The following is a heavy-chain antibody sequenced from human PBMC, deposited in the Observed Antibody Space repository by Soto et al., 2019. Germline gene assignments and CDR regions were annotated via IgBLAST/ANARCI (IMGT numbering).Heavy chain of an antibody. D-gene: IGHD2-15*01. J-gene: IGHJ3*02. Sequence: QVQLQESGPGLVKPSQTLSLTCTVSGGSISSGGYYWSWIRQHPGKGLEWIGYIYYSGSTYYNPSLKRRVTISVDTSKNQFSLKLSSVTAADTAVYYCARGPQGYCSGGSCAPLSDDAFDIWGQGTMVTVSS. CDR2: IYYSGST. V-gene: IGHV4-31*03. CDR3: ARGPQGYCSGGSCAPLSDDAFDI. CDR1: GGSISSGGYY.